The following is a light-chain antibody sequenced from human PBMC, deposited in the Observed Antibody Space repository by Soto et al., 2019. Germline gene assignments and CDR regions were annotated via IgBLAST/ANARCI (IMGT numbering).Light chain of an antibody. J-gene: IGKJ3*01. V-gene: IGKV1-9*01. CDR2: AAS. CDR3: QQLNSYPLIT. Sequence: DIQLTQSPTFLSAAVGDRVTITCRAGQGINNDLAWYQQKPGKAPKLLIYAASTLQSGVPSRFSGSGSGTEFTLTISSLHPEDFATYYCQQLNSYPLITFGPGTKVDIK. CDR1: QGINND.